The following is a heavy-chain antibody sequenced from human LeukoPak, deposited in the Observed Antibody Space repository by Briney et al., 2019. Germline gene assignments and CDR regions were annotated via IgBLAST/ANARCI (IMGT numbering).Heavy chain of an antibody. V-gene: IGHV4-4*07. Sequence: PSETLSLTCTVSGGSISSYYWSWIRQPAGKGLEWIGRIYTSGSTNYNPSLKSRVTMSVDTSKNQFSLKLSSVTAADTAVYYCARDTAAVSYYYYYMDVWGKGTTVTISS. CDR2: IYTSGST. CDR3: ARDTAAVSYYYYYMDV. CDR1: GGSISSYY. J-gene: IGHJ6*03. D-gene: IGHD6-13*01.